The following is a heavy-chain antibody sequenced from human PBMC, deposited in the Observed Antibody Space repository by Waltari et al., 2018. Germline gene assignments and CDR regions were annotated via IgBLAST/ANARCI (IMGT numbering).Heavy chain of an antibody. Sequence: EVQLVDSGGGLVKPGGSLDLSCAASGSPVVNAAMTWVRQAPGKGLEWLGHIKSKTDGGTTDFAAPVKGRFTISRDDSRNSLFLQMNSLKTEDTDLYCCSTVGHYFDGSGLWGQGTLVSVSS. CDR2: IKSKTDGGTT. CDR3: STVGHYFDGSGL. D-gene: IGHD3-22*01. J-gene: IGHJ4*02. V-gene: IGHV3-15*01. CDR1: GSPVVNAA.